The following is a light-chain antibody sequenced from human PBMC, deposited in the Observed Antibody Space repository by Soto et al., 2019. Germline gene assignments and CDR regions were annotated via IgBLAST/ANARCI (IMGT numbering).Light chain of an antibody. J-gene: IGLJ2*01. CDR2: AVS. CDR1: SSDVGAYNY. V-gene: IGLV2-14*01. Sequence: QSALTQPASVSGSPGQSITISCTGTSSDVGAYNYVSWYQQHPGRAPTLVIYAVSSRPSGVSNRFSGSKSDNTASLTISGLQAEDEADYYCSSYTSSSTHVVFGGGTKLTVL. CDR3: SSYTSSSTHVV.